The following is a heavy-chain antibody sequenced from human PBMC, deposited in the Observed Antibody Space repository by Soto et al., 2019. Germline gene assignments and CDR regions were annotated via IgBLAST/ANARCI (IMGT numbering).Heavy chain of an antibody. CDR1: GFTFSSYS. V-gene: IGHV3-21*01. D-gene: IGHD5-18*01. Sequence: GGSLRLSCAASGFTFSSYSMNWVRQAPGKGLEWVSSISSSSSYIYYADSVKGRFTISRDNAKNSLYLQMNSLRAEDTAVYYCARGRGGTAMAGIDYWGQGTLVTVSS. CDR3: ARGRGGTAMAGIDY. CDR2: ISSSSSYI. J-gene: IGHJ4*02.